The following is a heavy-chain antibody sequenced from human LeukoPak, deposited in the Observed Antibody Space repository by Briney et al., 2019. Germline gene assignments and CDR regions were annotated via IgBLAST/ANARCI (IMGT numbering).Heavy chain of an antibody. Sequence: SETLSLTCTVSGGSISSYYWSCIPHPAREGLEWIGRIYTSGSTNYNASLKSRVGISVDTATNQFSLKLRSVTAAETAVFYCARENSGSYREFDYWGEGTLVTVSS. CDR2: IYTSGST. D-gene: IGHD1-26*01. CDR1: GGSISSYY. J-gene: IGHJ4*02. V-gene: IGHV4-4*07. CDR3: ARENSGSYREFDY.